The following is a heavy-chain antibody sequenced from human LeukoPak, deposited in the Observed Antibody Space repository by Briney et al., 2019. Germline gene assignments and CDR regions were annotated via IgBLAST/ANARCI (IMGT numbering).Heavy chain of an antibody. CDR2: INWSGTSA. Sequence: GSLRLSCAASGFTFDDYAMIWVRQRPGRGLEWVSSINWSGTSADYADSVKGRFTISRDNDKNSLYLQMNSLRGEDTAFYHCARGFADCSSSSCLPYGVEVWGQGTTVTVSS. V-gene: IGHV3-20*01. CDR3: ARGFADCSSSSCLPYGVEV. CDR1: GFTFDDYA. J-gene: IGHJ6*02. D-gene: IGHD2-2*01.